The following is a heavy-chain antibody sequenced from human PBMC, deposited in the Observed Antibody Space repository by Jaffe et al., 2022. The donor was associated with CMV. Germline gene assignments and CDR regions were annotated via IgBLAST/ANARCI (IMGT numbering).Heavy chain of an antibody. CDR3: ASFGAALAMYYFDY. J-gene: IGHJ4*02. Sequence: QVQLQQWGAGLLKPSETLSLTCAVYGGSFSGYYWSWIRQPPGKGLEWIGEINHSGSTNYNPSLKSRVTISVDTSKNQFSLKLSSVTAADTAVYYCASFGAALAMYYFDYWGQGTLVTVSS. V-gene: IGHV4-34*01. CDR2: INHSGST. CDR1: GGSFSGYY. D-gene: IGHD3-3*01.